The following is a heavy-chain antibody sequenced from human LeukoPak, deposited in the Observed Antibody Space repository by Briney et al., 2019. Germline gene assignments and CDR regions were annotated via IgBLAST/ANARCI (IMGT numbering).Heavy chain of an antibody. CDR2: ISGSGGST. V-gene: IGHV3-23*01. CDR3: AKDVEDYDFWSGYLYYFDY. Sequence: PGRSLRLSCAASGFTFSSYAMSWVRQAPGKGLEWVSAISGSGGSTYYADSVKGRFTISRDNSKNTLYLQMNSLRAEDTAVYYCAKDVEDYDFWSGYLYYFDYWGQGTLVTVSS. D-gene: IGHD3-3*01. J-gene: IGHJ4*02. CDR1: GFTFSSYA.